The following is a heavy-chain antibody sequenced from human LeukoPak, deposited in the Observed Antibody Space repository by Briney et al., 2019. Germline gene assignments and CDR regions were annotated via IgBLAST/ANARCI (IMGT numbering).Heavy chain of an antibody. J-gene: IGHJ6*03. Sequence: ASVRVSCKTSGHTFTGYYMHWVRQAPGQGLEWMGWINANSGGTNYAQKFQGRVTMTRDTSISTAYMELSRLRSDDTAVYYCATTSSSDDMDVWGKGTTVTVSS. CDR2: INANSGGT. CDR1: GHTFTGYY. V-gene: IGHV1-2*02. CDR3: ATTSSSDDMDV. D-gene: IGHD6-6*01.